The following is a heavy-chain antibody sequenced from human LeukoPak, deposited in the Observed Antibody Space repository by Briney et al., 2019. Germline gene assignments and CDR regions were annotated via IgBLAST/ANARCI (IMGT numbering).Heavy chain of an antibody. CDR1: GGSINSYS. J-gene: IGHJ6*03. CDR2: IYYSGST. D-gene: IGHD3-22*01. V-gene: IGHV4-59*01. Sequence: SETLSLTCTVSGGSINSYSWSWIRQPPGKGLEWIGYIYYSGSTNYNPSLKSRVTISVDTSKNQFSLKLSSVTAADTAVYYCARVVSYYDSSGYYPYYYYYMDVWGKGTTVTISS. CDR3: ARVVSYYDSSGYYPYYYYYMDV.